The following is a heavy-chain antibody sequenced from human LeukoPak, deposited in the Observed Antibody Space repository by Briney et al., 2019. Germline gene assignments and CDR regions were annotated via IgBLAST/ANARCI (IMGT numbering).Heavy chain of an antibody. Sequence: PSETLSLTCNVSGGSISSYYWSWIRQPAGKGLEWMGSIYTSGSTNYNPSLKNRGTISVNKSKNQFSLKLSSVNAADTAVYYCARDYPLGYCSGGSCYSRRDWFDPWGQGTLVTVSS. D-gene: IGHD2-15*01. CDR1: GGSISSYY. J-gene: IGHJ5*02. V-gene: IGHV4-4*07. CDR3: ARDYPLGYCSGGSCYSRRDWFDP. CDR2: IYTSGST.